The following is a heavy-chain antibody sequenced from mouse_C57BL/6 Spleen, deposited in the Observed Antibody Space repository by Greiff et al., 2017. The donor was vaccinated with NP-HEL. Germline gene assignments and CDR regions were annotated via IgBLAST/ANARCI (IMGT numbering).Heavy chain of an antibody. D-gene: IGHD4-1*01. V-gene: IGHV1-26*01. CDR3: ARLGRY. J-gene: IGHJ2*01. CDR1: GYTFTDYY. Sequence: EVQLQQSGPELVKPGASVKISCKASGYTFTDYYMNWVKQSHGKSLERIGDINPNNGGTSYNQKFKGKATLTVDKSSSTAYMELRSLTSEDSAVYYCARLGRYWGQGTTLTVSS. CDR2: INPNNGGT.